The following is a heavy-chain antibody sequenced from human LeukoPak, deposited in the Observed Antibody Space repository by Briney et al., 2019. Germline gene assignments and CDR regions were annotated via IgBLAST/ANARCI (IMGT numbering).Heavy chain of an antibody. Sequence: GGSLRLSCAASGFTFSSYEMNWVRQAPGKGLEWVSYISSSGSTIYYADSVKGRFTISRDNAKNSLYLQMNSLRAEDTAVYYCARVRFGEFYWYFDLWGRGTLVTVSS. D-gene: IGHD3-10*01. V-gene: IGHV3-48*03. J-gene: IGHJ2*01. CDR2: ISSSGSTI. CDR1: GFTFSSYE. CDR3: ARVRFGEFYWYFDL.